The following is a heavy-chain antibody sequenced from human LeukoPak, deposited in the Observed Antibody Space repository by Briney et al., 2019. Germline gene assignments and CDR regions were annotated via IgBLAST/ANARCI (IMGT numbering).Heavy chain of an antibody. CDR1: GGSFSGYY. CDR2: INHSGST. CDR3: VDGMDV. J-gene: IGHJ6*02. Sequence: PSETLSLTCAVYGGSFSGYYWSWIRQPPGKGLEWIGEINHSGSTNYNPSLKSRVTISVDTSKNQFSLKLSSVTAADTAVYYCVDGMDVWGQGTTVTVSS. V-gene: IGHV4-34*01.